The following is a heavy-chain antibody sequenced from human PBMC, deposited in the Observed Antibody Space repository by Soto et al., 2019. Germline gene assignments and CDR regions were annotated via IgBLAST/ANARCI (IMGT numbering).Heavy chain of an antibody. V-gene: IGHV4-4*02. D-gene: IGHD1-7*01. Sequence: QVQLQESGPGLVKPSGTLSLTCAVSGGSISSSSWWTWVRQSPGKGLEWIGAIFESGATNYNPSLKRRLTMSVDKSKNQFSLSLSSLTAADTAVYFCTTSNAGELNNWGQGTLVTVSS. CDR1: GGSISSSSW. CDR2: IFESGAT. CDR3: TTSNAGELNN. J-gene: IGHJ4*02.